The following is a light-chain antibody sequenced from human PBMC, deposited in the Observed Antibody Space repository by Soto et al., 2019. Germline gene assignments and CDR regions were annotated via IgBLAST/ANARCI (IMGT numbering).Light chain of an antibody. CDR2: DVS. V-gene: IGLV2-14*01. CDR1: SSYVGFSNY. CDR3: SSYTSSDTDV. J-gene: IGLJ1*01. Sequence: QSVLTQPASVSGSPGQSITISCTGTSSYVGFSNYVSWFQQHPGKAPKLIISDVSNRPSGVSNRFSGSKSGNTASLTISGLQAEDEADYYCSSYTSSDTDVFGTGTKVTVL.